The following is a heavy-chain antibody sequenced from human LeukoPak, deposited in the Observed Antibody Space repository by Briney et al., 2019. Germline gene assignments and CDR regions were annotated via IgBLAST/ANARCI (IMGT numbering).Heavy chain of an antibody. Sequence: SETLSLTCAVYGGSFSGYYWGWIRQPPGKGLEWIGSIYYSGSTYYNPSLKSRVTISVDTSKNQFSLKLSPVTAADTAVYYCARSVYDILTGYYPCGMDVWGQGTTVTVSS. CDR3: ARSVYDILTGYYPCGMDV. CDR1: GGSFSGYY. D-gene: IGHD3-9*01. V-gene: IGHV4-39*01. J-gene: IGHJ6*02. CDR2: IYYSGST.